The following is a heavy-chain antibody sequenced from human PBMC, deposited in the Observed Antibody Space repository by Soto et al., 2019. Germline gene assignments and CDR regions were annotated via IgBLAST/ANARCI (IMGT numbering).Heavy chain of an antibody. Sequence: EVQLVESGGGWIQPGGSLRLYCAASGFTISNNYMTWIRQAPGKGLEWVSLIDSGGDTYYADSVKGRFTLSRDSSKNTHYLQMNSLRAEDTAVYSCARGGSLYYYYGIDVWGQGTTVTVSS. J-gene: IGHJ6*02. D-gene: IGHD3-16*01. CDR2: IDSGGDT. CDR1: GFTISNNY. V-gene: IGHV3-53*01. CDR3: ARGGSLYYYYGIDV.